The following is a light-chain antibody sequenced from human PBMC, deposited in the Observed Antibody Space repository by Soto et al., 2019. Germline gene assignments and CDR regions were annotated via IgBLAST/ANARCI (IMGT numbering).Light chain of an antibody. CDR1: SSDVGGYNY. CDR3: SSFAGGGNPVL. J-gene: IGLJ2*01. Sequence: QSALTQPPSASGSLGQSVTISCTGTSSDVGGYNYVSWHQQHPGKAPKVMIYEVTKRPPGVPDRFSGSKSGNADSLTVSGLQAEDEDEYYCSSFAGGGNPVLLGGGTKVTVL. V-gene: IGLV2-8*01. CDR2: EVT.